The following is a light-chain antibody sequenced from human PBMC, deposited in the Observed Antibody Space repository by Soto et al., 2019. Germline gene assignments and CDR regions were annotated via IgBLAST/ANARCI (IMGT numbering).Light chain of an antibody. CDR3: TSPTPGSLYV. J-gene: IGLJ1*01. CDR2: MVS. V-gene: IGLV2-14*01. CDR1: SSDVDNYNY. Sequence: ALTQPASVSGSPGQSITISCTGTSSDVDNYNYVSWYQQYPGRVPKLLIYMVSNRPSGVSNRFSGSKSGNTASLTISGLQAEDEADYFCTSPTPGSLYVFGTGTKLTVL.